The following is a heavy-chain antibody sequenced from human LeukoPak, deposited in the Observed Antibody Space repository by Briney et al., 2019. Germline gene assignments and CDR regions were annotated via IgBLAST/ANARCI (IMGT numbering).Heavy chain of an antibody. CDR1: GYTFTYRY. D-gene: IGHD1-26*01. CDR2: ITPFNGNT. V-gene: IGHV1-45*02. CDR3: TREDSGKLLRAFDI. Sequence: SVKVSCKASGYTFTYRYLHWVRQAPGQALEWMGWITPFNGNTNYAQKFQDRVTITRDRSMSTAYMELSSLRSEDTAVYYCTREDSGKLLRAFDIWGQGTMVTVSS. J-gene: IGHJ3*02.